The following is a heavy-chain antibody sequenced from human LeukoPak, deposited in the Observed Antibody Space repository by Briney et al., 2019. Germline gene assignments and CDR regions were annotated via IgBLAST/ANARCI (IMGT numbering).Heavy chain of an antibody. CDR2: IYYSGST. CDR3: ARAGGSMDFDY. J-gene: IGHJ4*02. CDR1: GESFSGYF. V-gene: IGHV4-34*01. D-gene: IGHD2/OR15-2a*01. Sequence: RSSETLSLTCAVSGESFSGYFWTWIRQPPGKGLEWIGSIYYSGSTYYNPSLKSRVTISVDTSKNQFSLKLSSVTAADTAVYYCARAGGSMDFDYWGQGTLVTVSS.